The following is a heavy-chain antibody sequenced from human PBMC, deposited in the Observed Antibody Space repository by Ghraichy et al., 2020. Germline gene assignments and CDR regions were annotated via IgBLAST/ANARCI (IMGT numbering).Heavy chain of an antibody. CDR2: ISRVTDYI. V-gene: IGHV3-21*01. CDR1: GFACRTYS. D-gene: IGHD6-13*01. CDR3: ARVGQQLVPLDY. J-gene: IGHJ4*02. Sequence: GRSLRLSCAASGFACRTYSMQWVRQAPGKGLEGVSTISRVTDYIKHADSEKSRFTISGDNAQNSLYLQMNILRAEDTAAYYCARVGQQLVPLDYWGQGTLVTVSS.